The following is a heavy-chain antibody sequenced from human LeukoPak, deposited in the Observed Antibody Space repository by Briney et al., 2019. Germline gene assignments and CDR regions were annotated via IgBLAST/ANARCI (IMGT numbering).Heavy chain of an antibody. CDR3: ANLLGITYYYDMDV. J-gene: IGHJ6*02. D-gene: IGHD3-16*01. V-gene: IGHV4-34*01. Sequence: SETLSLTCAVYGGSFSGYYWSWIRQPPGKGLEWIGEINHSGSTNYNPSLKSRVTISVDTSKNQFSLKLSSVTAADTAVYYCANLLGITYYYDMDVWGQGTTVTVSS. CDR1: GGSFSGYY. CDR2: INHSGST.